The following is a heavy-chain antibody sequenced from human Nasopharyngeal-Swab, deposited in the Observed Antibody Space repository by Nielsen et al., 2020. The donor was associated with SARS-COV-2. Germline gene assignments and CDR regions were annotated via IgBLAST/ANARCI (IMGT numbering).Heavy chain of an antibody. Sequence: GSLRLSCTVSGGSISSFYWSWIRQPPGKGLEWFGYIYYSGSTNYNPSLKSRVTITVDTSKNHLSLKLSSVTAADTAVYYCARAEAYYDILTGYYGDAFDIWGQGTMVTVSS. D-gene: IGHD3-9*01. CDR3: ARAEAYYDILTGYYGDAFDI. J-gene: IGHJ3*02. CDR2: IYYSGST. V-gene: IGHV4-59*01. CDR1: GGSISSFY.